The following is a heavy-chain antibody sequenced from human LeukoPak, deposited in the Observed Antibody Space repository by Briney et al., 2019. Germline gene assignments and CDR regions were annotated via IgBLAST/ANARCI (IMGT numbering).Heavy chain of an antibody. CDR3: AKLPYYDFWSGYYIIDY. CDR1: GFSFSTYP. Sequence: GGSLRLSCAASGFSFSTYPMTWVRRAPGKGLEWVSSISSSSSSLYYADSVKGRFTISRDNSKNTLYLQMNSLRAEDTAVYYCAKLPYYDFWSGYYIIDYWGQGTLVTVSS. D-gene: IGHD3-3*01. V-gene: IGHV3-23*01. CDR2: ISSSSSSL. J-gene: IGHJ4*02.